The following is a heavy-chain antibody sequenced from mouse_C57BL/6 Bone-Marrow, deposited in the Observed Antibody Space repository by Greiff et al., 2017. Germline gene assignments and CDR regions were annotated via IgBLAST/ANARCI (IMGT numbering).Heavy chain of an antibody. V-gene: IGHV1-72*01. CDR1: GYTFTSYW. D-gene: IGHD1-3*01. J-gene: IGHJ4*01. CDR2: IDPNSGGT. Sequence: VQLQQPGAELVKPGASVKLSCKASGYTFTSYWMHWVKQRPGRGLEWIGRIDPNSGGTKYNEKFKSKATLTVDKPSSTAYMHLSSLTSEDSAVYYCANGAITTPFRAMDYWGQGTSVTVSS. CDR3: ANGAITTPFRAMDY.